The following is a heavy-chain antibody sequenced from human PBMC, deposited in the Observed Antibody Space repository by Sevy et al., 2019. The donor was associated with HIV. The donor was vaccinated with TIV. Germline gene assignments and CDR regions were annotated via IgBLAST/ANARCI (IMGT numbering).Heavy chain of an antibody. CDR3: ARGKHVSDYYGSFDY. CDR1: GFTVSSNF. CDR2: IWLTGTT. Sequence: GGSLRLSCAVSGFTVSSNFMSWVRQAPGKGLEWVSVIWLTGTTYYADSVKGRFTISRDNSKNTVYLDMSSLRVADTAVYYCARGKHVSDYYGSFDYWGQGTLVTVSS. J-gene: IGHJ4*02. D-gene: IGHD3-3*01. V-gene: IGHV3-53*01.